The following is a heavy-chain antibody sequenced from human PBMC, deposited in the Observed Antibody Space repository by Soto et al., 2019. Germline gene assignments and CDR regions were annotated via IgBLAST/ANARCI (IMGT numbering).Heavy chain of an antibody. CDR1: GDSFTSYW. CDR3: ARRSNYYGSGSYYIDY. J-gene: IGHJ4*02. CDR2: IYPGDSDT. V-gene: IGHV5-51*01. Sequence: GESLKISCKGSGDSFTSYWIGWVRQMTGKGLEWMGIIYPGDSDTRYSPSFQGQVTISADKSISTAYLQWSSLKASDTAMYYCARRSNYYGSGSYYIDYWGQGTLVTVSS. D-gene: IGHD3-10*01.